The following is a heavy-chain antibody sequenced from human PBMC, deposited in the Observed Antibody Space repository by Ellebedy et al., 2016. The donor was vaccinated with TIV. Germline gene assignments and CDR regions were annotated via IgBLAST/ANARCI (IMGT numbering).Heavy chain of an antibody. CDR1: GFTFSSYW. Sequence: GGSLRLXXAASGFTFSSYWMSWVRQAPGKGLEWVANIKQDGSEKYYVDSVKGRFTISRDNAKNSLYLQMNSLRAEDTAVYYCARDRYYYDSSGYPKAEYFQHWGQGTLVTVSS. D-gene: IGHD3-22*01. J-gene: IGHJ1*01. CDR2: IKQDGSEK. CDR3: ARDRYYYDSSGYPKAEYFQH. V-gene: IGHV3-7*01.